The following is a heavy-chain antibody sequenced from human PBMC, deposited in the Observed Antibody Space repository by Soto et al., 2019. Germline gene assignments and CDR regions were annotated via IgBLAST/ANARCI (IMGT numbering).Heavy chain of an antibody. CDR2: IYSGGNT. CDR3: ARGASIAVVPALAV. CDR1: GFTVSNNY. Sequence: EVQLVESGGGLVQPGGSLRLSCAASGFTVSNNYMSCFRQAPGKGLEWVAVIYSGGNTYYADSVKGRFTISRDKSKNMLYLQMNNLRVKDTAVYYCARGASIAVVPALAVWGQGTTVTVSS. D-gene: IGHD2-2*01. J-gene: IGHJ6*02. V-gene: IGHV3-66*01.